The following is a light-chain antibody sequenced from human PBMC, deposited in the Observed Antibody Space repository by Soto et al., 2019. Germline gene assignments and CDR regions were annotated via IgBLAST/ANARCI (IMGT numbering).Light chain of an antibody. V-gene: IGKV3-15*01. Sequence: EIVMTRSPATLSVSPGERATLSCRASQSVSSNLAWYQQNPGQAPRLLIYGATTRATGIPARFSGSGSGTEFTLTISSLQSEDFAVYYCQQYNNWPPDAFGQGTRLEIK. CDR3: QQYNNWPPDA. J-gene: IGKJ5*01. CDR2: GAT. CDR1: QSVSSN.